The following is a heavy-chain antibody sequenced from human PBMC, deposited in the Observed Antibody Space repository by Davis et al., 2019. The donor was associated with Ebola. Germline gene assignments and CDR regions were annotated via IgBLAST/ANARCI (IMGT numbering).Heavy chain of an antibody. V-gene: IGHV3-43D*04. Sequence: PGGSLRLSCAASGFTFDDYAMHWVRQAPGKGLEWVSLISWDGGSTYYADSVKGRFTISRDNAKNSLYLQMSSLGAEDTAVYHCATDTSGYYRVWGQGTLVTVSS. CDR3: ATDTSGYYRV. CDR2: ISWDGGST. CDR1: GFTFDDYA. J-gene: IGHJ4*02. D-gene: IGHD3-22*01.